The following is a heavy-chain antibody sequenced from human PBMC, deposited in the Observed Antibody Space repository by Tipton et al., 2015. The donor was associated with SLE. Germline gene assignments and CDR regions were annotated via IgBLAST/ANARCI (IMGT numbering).Heavy chain of an antibody. D-gene: IGHD6-19*01. CDR2: IKPDGTTE. CDR3: ARDFSSGWPYYYYYYGMDV. J-gene: IGHJ6*02. CDR1: GLTFTSYW. V-gene: IGHV3-7*01. Sequence: SLRLSCAASGLTFTSYWMTWVRQAPGRGPEWVANIKPDGTTEYYADSVRGRFTISRDNAKNSLYLQMNSLRAEDTAVYYCARDFSSGWPYYYYYYGMDVWGQGTTVTVSS.